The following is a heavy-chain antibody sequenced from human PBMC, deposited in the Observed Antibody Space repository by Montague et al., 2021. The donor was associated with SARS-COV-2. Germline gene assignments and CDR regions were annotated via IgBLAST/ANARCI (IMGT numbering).Heavy chain of an antibody. CDR1: GFTFSSYG. CDR3: AKRTAIAAAVYYYMDV. CDR2: ISYDGSNK. J-gene: IGHJ6*03. V-gene: IGHV3-30*18. D-gene: IGHD6-13*01. Sequence: SLRLSCAASGFTFSSYGMHWVRQAPGKGLEWVAAISYDGSNKYYADSMKGRFTISRDNSKNTLYPQMNSLRAEDTAVYYCAKRTAIAAAVYYYMDVWGKGTTVTVSS.